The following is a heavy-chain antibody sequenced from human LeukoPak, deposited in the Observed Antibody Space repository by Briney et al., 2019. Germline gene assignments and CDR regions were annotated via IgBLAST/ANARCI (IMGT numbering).Heavy chain of an antibody. V-gene: IGHV3-33*01. J-gene: IGHJ4*02. CDR3: ARDDYDFWSGYRRYSFDY. CDR2: IWYDGSNK. Sequence: PGRSLRLSCAASGFTFNNYGMHWVRQAPGKGLDWVAVIWYDGSNKYYADSVKGRFTISRDNSKNTLYLQMSSLRAEDTAVYYCARDDYDFWSGYRRYSFDYWGQGTLVTVSS. D-gene: IGHD3-3*01. CDR1: GFTFNNYG.